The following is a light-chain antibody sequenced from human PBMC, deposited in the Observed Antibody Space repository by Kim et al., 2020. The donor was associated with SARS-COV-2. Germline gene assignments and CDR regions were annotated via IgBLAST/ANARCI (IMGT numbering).Light chain of an antibody. CDR1: QSISNW. V-gene: IGKV1-5*03. Sequence: DIQMTQSPSTLSASVGDRVTITCRASQSISNWLAWYQQKPGKAPNLLIYKASSLESGVPSRFSGSGSGTEFTLTISSLQPDDFATYYCQQYNSYSFGQGTKVDIK. CDR3: QQYNSYS. J-gene: IGKJ1*01. CDR2: KAS.